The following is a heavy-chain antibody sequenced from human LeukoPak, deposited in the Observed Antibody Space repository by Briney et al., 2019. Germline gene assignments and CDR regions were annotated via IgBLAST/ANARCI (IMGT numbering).Heavy chain of an antibody. CDR1: GYTFTSYY. J-gene: IGHJ3*02. CDR2: INPSGGST. CDR3: ARKYCSGGSCYKGGAFDI. V-gene: IGHV1-46*01. D-gene: IGHD2-15*01. Sequence: ASVKVSCKASGYTFTSYYMHWVRQAPGQGLEWMGIINPSGGSTSYARKFQGRVTMTRDMSTSTAYMELSSLRSEDTAVYYCARKYCSGGSCYKGGAFDIWGQGTMVTVSS.